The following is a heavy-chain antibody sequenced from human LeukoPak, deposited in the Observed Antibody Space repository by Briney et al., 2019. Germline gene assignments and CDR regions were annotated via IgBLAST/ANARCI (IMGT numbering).Heavy chain of an antibody. V-gene: IGHV1-2*02. CDR2: INPNSDGT. D-gene: IGHD1-26*01. Sequence: ASVKVTCKASGYTFTGYYIHWVRQAPGQGLEWMGWINPNSDGTDYAQKFQGRVTMTSDASINTAYMELSRLTSDDTAMYYCARGETWWEQRRYFDFWGQGTLATVSS. CDR1: GYTFTGYY. J-gene: IGHJ4*02. CDR3: ARGETWWEQRRYFDF.